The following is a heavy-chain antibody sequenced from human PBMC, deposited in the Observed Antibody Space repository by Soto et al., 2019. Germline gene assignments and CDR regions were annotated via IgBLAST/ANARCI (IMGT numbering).Heavy chain of an antibody. Sequence: PGGSLRLSCAASGFTFSSYAMHWVRQAPGKGLEYVSAISSNGGSTYYANSVKGRFTISRDNSKNTLYLQMNSLRAEDTAVYYCARDGDYYDSSGYYWFDPWGQGTLVTVSS. J-gene: IGHJ5*02. CDR2: ISSNGGST. CDR1: GFTFSSYA. V-gene: IGHV3-64*01. CDR3: ARDGDYYDSSGYYWFDP. D-gene: IGHD3-22*01.